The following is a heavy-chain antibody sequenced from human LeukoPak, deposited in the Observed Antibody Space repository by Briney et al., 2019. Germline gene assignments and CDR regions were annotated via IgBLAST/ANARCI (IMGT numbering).Heavy chain of an antibody. D-gene: IGHD3-16*02. CDR1: GGSISRTNYY. CDR2: IYYNGAT. CDR3: ARHVRLGELSLGETDY. Sequence: SETLSLTCTVSGGSISRTNYYWGWIRQPPGEGLEWIGSIYYNGATYYNPSLKRRIAVSVDTSKNHFSLELSSVTAADTAVYYCARHVRLGELSLGETDYWGQGTLVTASS. J-gene: IGHJ4*02. V-gene: IGHV4-39*01.